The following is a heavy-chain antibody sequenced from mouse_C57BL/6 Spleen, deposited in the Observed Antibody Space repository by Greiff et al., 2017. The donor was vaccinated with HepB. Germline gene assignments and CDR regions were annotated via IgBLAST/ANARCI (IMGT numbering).Heavy chain of an antibody. D-gene: IGHD2-5*01. J-gene: IGHJ4*01. Sequence: QVQLQQPGAELVKPGASVKMSCKASGYTFTSYWITWVKQRPGQGLGWIGDIYPGSGSTNYNEKFKSKATLTVDTSSSTAYMQLSSLTSEDSAVYYCARDYYSNSYYAMDYWGQGTSVTVSS. CDR2: IYPGSGST. CDR3: ARDYYSNSYYAMDY. CDR1: GYTFTSYW. V-gene: IGHV1-55*01.